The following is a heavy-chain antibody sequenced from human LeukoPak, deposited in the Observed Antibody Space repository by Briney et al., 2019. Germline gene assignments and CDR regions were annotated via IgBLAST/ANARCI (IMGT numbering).Heavy chain of an antibody. D-gene: IGHD1-26*01. CDR3: ARSLNRNSVWGSYYYDMDV. J-gene: IGHJ6*02. Sequence: ASLKLSCKASVYTFTSYYMHWVRQAPGPGREGKGRINTSGGSTSHAQKFHGRVTMTRDTSTSPVYMELSSLRSDDTAVYYCARSLNRNSVWGSYYYDMDVWGQGTTVTVSS. V-gene: IGHV1-46*01. CDR1: VYTFTSYY. CDR2: INTSGGST.